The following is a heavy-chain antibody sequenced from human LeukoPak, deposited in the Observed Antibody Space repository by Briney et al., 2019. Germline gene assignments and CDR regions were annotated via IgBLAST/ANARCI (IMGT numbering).Heavy chain of an antibody. CDR3: ARDMSVGDFWSGPYFDY. D-gene: IGHD3-3*01. CDR2: IPYDGSKK. V-gene: IGHV3-30*04. J-gene: IGHJ4*02. Sequence: GGSLRLSCAASGFTLSSYGMHWARQAPGKGLKWVAFIPYDGSKKYYADSVKGRFTISRDNSKNTLYSQMNSLRGEDTAVYYCARDMSVGDFWSGPYFDYWGQGSLVTVSS. CDR1: GFTLSSYG.